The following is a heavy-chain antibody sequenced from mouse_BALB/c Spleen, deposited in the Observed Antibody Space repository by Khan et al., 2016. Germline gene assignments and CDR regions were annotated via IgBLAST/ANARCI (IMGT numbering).Heavy chain of an antibody. CDR2: INSNGGST. J-gene: IGHJ2*01. V-gene: IGHV5-6-3*01. CDR3: ARMARTIN. CDR1: GFTFSSYG. Sequence: EVELVESGGGLVQPGGSLKLSCAASGFTFSSYGMSWVRQTPDKRLELVATINSNGGSTYYPDSVQGRFTISRDNAKNTQYLQMSSLKSEDTAMYYCARMARTINWGQGTTLTVSS.